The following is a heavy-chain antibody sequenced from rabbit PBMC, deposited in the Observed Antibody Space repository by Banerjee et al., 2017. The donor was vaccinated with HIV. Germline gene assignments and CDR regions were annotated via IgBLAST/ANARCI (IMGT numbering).Heavy chain of an antibody. D-gene: IGHD4-1*01. CDR2: IDAGSGGGP. J-gene: IGHJ4*01. CDR3: ARDLAGVVGWNLNL. V-gene: IGHV1S40*01. CDR1: GFSFSSNYY. Sequence: QSLEESGGDLVKPGASLTLPCTASGFSFSSNYYMCWVRQAPGKGLEWIACIDAGSGGGPVYATWAKGRFTISKASSTTVTLQMASLTAADTATYFCARDLAGVVGWNLNLWGQGTLVTVS.